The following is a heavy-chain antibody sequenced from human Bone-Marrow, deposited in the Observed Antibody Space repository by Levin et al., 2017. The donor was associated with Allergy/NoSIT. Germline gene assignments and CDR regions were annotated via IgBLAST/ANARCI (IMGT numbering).Heavy chain of an antibody. CDR2: ISSSSSYI. CDR3: AMYYYDSSGYPIKSSKTEYGMDG. Sequence: GGSLRLSCAASGFTFSSYSMNWVRQAPGKGLEWVSSISSSSSYIYYADSVKGRFTISRDNAKNSLYLQMNSLRAEDTAVYYCAMYYYDSSGYPIKSSKTEYGMDGWGQGTTVTVSS. J-gene: IGHJ6*02. D-gene: IGHD3-22*01. V-gene: IGHV3-21*01. CDR1: GFTFSSYS.